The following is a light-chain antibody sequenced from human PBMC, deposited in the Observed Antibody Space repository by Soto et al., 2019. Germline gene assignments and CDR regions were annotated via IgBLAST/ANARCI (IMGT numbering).Light chain of an antibody. CDR2: DAS. CDR3: QQRSNWPWT. V-gene: IGKV3-11*01. Sequence: EIVLTHSPVTLSLSPWEIATLSCRASQSVSSNLAWYQHKPGQAPRLLIFDASNRATGIPARFSGSGSGTDFTLTISSLEPEDFAVYYCQQRSNWPWTFGQGTKVDIK. CDR1: QSVSSN. J-gene: IGKJ1*01.